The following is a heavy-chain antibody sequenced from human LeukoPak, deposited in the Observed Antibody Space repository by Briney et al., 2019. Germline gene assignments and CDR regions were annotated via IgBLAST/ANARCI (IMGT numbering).Heavy chain of an antibody. CDR3: ARGDCSGSICYSPMDV. V-gene: IGHV4-39*07. CDR1: GGSISSSSYY. J-gene: IGHJ6*03. Sequence: SETLSLTCTVSGGSISSSSYYWGWIRQPPGTGLEWIGSIYYSGSTYYNPSLKSRVTISVDTSKNQFSLKVSSVTAADTAVYYCARGDCSGSICYSPMDVWGTGTTVTVSS. D-gene: IGHD2-21*01. CDR2: IYYSGST.